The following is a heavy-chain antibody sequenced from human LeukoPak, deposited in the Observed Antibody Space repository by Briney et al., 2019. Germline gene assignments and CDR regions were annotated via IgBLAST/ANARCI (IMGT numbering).Heavy chain of an antibody. CDR3: ARLGYYGSGTRPHYFDY. J-gene: IGHJ4*02. CDR2: IYYSGGT. V-gene: IGHV4-59*12. D-gene: IGHD3-10*01. CDR1: GGSISSYY. Sequence: SETLSLTCTVSGGSISSYYWSWIRQPPGKGLEWIGYIYYSGGTNYNPSLKSRVTISVDTSKNQFSLKLSSVTAADTAVYYCARLGYYGSGTRPHYFDYWGQGTLVTVSS.